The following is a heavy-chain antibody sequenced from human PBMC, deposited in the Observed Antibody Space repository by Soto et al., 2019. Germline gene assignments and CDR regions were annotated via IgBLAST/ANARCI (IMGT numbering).Heavy chain of an antibody. CDR1: GFAVSSKY. Sequence: EVQLVESGGGLIQPGGSPRLSCAASGFAVSSKYMTWVRQAPGKGLEWVSVIYGGGTTYYADSVKGRFTISRDTSKNTLYLQMNSLSAEDTAVYYCVQTTGWPGFDFWGQGTLVTVSS. CDR2: IYGGGTT. J-gene: IGHJ4*02. V-gene: IGHV3-53*01. CDR3: VQTTGWPGFDF. D-gene: IGHD6-19*01.